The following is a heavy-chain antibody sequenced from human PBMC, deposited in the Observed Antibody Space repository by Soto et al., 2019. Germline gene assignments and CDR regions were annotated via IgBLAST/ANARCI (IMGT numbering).Heavy chain of an antibody. CDR3: TTVHEGDIVVVPAATRFDY. Sequence: EVQLVESGGGLVKPGGSLRLSCAASGFTFSNAWMNWVRQAPGKGLEWVGRIKSKTDGGTTDYAAHVKGICTISRDDSKNTLYVQTDSLKAEDTAVYYCTTVHEGDIVVVPAATRFDYWGQGSLVAV. D-gene: IGHD2-2*01. J-gene: IGHJ4*02. V-gene: IGHV3-15*07. CDR1: GFTFSNAW. CDR2: IKSKTDGGTT.